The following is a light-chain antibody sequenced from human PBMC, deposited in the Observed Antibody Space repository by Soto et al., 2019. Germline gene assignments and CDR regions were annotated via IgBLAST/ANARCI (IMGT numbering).Light chain of an antibody. CDR1: QDISSW. CDR2: DAS. J-gene: IGKJ1*01. V-gene: IGKV1-5*01. CDR3: QQYNSYWT. Sequence: DIKMTLSPASVSASVGDSVFITFRASQDISSWVAWYQQEPGKAPKLLIYDASSLESGVPSRFSGSGSGTEFTLTISSLQPDDFATYYCQQYNSYWTFGQGTKVDIK.